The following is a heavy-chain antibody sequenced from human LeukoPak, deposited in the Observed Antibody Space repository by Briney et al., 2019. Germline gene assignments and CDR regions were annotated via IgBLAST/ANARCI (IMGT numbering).Heavy chain of an antibody. CDR2: IYYSGST. V-gene: IGHV4-59*01. J-gene: IGHJ4*02. CDR1: GGSISSYY. CDR3: ARVRRYSYGPGQLDY. Sequence: SETLSFTCTVSGGSISSYYWSWIRQPPGKGLEWIGYIYYSGSTNYNPSLKSRVTISVDTSKNQFSLKLSSVTAADTAVYYCARVRRYSYGPGQLDYWGQGTLVTVSS. D-gene: IGHD5-18*01.